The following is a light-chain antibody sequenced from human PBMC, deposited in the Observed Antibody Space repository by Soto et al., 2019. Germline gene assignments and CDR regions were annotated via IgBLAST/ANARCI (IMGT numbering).Light chain of an antibody. Sequence: DIQMTQSPSSLSAFVGDRVTIICRASQGIRNDLGWYQQKPGKAPKLLIYDASSLESGVPSRFSGSGSGTEFTLTISSLQPDDFATYYCQQYNSYSFTFGPGTKVDIK. CDR1: QGIRND. CDR3: QQYNSYSFT. J-gene: IGKJ3*01. CDR2: DAS. V-gene: IGKV1-17*01.